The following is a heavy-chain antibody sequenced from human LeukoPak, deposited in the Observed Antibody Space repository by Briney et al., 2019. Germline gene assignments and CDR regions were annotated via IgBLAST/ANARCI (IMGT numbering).Heavy chain of an antibody. J-gene: IGHJ4*02. CDR2: IYYSGST. V-gene: IGHV4-61*05. CDR1: GGSISSSSYY. Sequence: SETLSLTCTVSGGSISSSSYYWGWIRQPPGKGLEWIGYIYYSGSTNYNPSLRRRVTIPVDTSKNQFSLKLSSVTAADTAVYYCARGWASGSYYNYWGQGTLVTVSS. D-gene: IGHD1-26*01. CDR3: ARGWASGSYYNY.